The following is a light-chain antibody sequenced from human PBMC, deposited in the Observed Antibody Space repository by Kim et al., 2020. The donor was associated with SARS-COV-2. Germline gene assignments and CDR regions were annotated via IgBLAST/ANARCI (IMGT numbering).Light chain of an antibody. Sequence: SYELTQPPSVSVAPGKTARITCGGNNIESKSVHWYQQRPGQAPILVISYDRDRPSGIPERFSGSNSGNTATLTINRVEAGDEADYYCQVWDSGSDHPGVFGGGTKLTVL. CDR3: QVWDSGSDHPGV. J-gene: IGLJ2*01. CDR1: NIESKS. V-gene: IGLV3-21*04. CDR2: YDR.